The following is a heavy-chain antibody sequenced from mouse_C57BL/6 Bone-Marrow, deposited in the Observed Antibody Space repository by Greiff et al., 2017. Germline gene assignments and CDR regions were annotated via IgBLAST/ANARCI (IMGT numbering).Heavy chain of an antibody. Sequence: DVQLVESGPGMVKPSQSLSLTCTVTGYSITSGYDWHWIRHFPGNKLEWMGYISYSGSTNYNPSLKSRISITHDTSKNHFFLKLNSVTTEDTATYYCARFYDSWYFDVWGTGTTVTVSS. CDR3: ARFYDSWYFDV. V-gene: IGHV3-1*01. CDR2: ISYSGST. D-gene: IGHD2-3*01. CDR1: GYSITSGYD. J-gene: IGHJ1*03.